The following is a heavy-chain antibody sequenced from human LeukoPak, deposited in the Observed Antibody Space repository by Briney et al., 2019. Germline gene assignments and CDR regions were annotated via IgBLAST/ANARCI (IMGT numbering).Heavy chain of an antibody. CDR2: IYPGDSDT. CDR3: ARRTDGSTNNLDY. J-gene: IGHJ4*02. D-gene: IGHD1/OR15-1a*01. Sequence: GESLKISCKGSGYSFTTYWIGCVRQMPGKGLEWMGIIYPGDSDTRYSPSFQGQVTISADKSISTAYLQWSSLKASDTAMYYCARRTDGSTNNLDYWGQGTLVTVSS. CDR1: GYSFTTYW. V-gene: IGHV5-51*01.